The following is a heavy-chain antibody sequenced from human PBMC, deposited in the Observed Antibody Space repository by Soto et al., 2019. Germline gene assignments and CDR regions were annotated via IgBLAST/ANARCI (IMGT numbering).Heavy chain of an antibody. V-gene: IGHV1-3*01. CDR2: INAGNGNT. CDR1: GYTFTGYA. J-gene: IGHJ4*02. CDR3: ARGHIVGARPGNY. D-gene: IGHD1-26*01. Sequence: ASVKVSCKASGYTFTGYAMHWVRQAPGQRLEWMGWINAGNGNTKYSQKFQGRFTITRDTSASTAYMELSSLRSEDTAVYYCARGHIVGARPGNYWGQGTLVTVSS.